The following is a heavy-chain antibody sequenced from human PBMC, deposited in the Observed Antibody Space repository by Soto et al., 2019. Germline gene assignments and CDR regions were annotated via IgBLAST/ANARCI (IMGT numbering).Heavy chain of an antibody. V-gene: IGHV1-24*01. D-gene: IGHD3-16*02. CDR1: GYTLTELS. CDR2: FDPEDGET. J-gene: IGHJ4*02. Sequence: GASVKVSCKVSGYTLTELSMHWVRQAPGKGLEWMGGFDPEDGETIYAQKFQGRVTMTEDTSTDTAYMELNSLKTEDTAVYYCTTDIPNSYYDYVWGSYRYSGDFDYWGQGTLVTVSS. CDR3: TTDIPNSYYDYVWGSYRYSGDFDY.